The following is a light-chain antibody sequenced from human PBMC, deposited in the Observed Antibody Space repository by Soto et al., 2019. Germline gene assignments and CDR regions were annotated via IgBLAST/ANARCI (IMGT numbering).Light chain of an antibody. J-gene: IGLJ1*01. CDR1: SSDVGRYDY. CDR3: CSFAGSSSYV. Sequence: QSVLTQPRSVSASPGQSVTISCTGTSSDVGRYDYVSWYQQHPGKAPKLIVYDVTERPSGVPDRFSGSKSGNTASLTISGLQAEDEADYSCCSFAGSSSYVLGTATKVTV. CDR2: DVT. V-gene: IGLV2-11*01.